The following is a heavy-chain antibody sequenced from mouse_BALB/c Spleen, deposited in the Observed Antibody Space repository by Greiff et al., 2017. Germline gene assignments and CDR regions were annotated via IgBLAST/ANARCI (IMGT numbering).Heavy chain of an antibody. CDR1: GFSLSRYS. CDR2: IWGGGIT. Sequence: VKVVESGPGLVAPSQSLSITCTVSGFSLSRYSVHWVRQPPGKGLEWLGMIWGGGITDYNSVLKSRLSISKDNSKSQVFLKMNSLQTDDTAMYYCATPYGSSYPWFVYWGQGTLVTVSA. J-gene: IGHJ3*01. V-gene: IGHV2-6-4*01. D-gene: IGHD1-1*01. CDR3: ATPYGSSYPWFVY.